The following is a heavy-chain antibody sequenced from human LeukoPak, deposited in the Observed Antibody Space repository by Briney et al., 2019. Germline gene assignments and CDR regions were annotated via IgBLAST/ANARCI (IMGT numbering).Heavy chain of an antibody. V-gene: IGHV4-59*11. D-gene: IGHD3-10*01. CDR3: ARGGVAAKYYFDY. J-gene: IGHJ4*02. CDR2: IYYSGTT. Sequence: SETLSLTCTVSGGSISPLYWGWIRQPPGKGLEFIGYIYYSGTTNYNPSLRSRVTLSVNTSKNQFSLKLSSVTAADKAVYYCARGGVAAKYYFDYWGPGTLVTVSS. CDR1: GGSISPLY.